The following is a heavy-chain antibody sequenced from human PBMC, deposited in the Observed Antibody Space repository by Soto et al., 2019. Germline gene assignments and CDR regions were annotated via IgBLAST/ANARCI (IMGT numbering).Heavy chain of an antibody. CDR2: IYWDDAK. CDR1: GFSLSTSGVA. Sequence: QITLKESGPTLVKPTQTLTLTCTFSGFSLSTSGVALGWIRQSPGKALVWLALIYWDDAKCYSPTLKSRLTMNKDTAKNPVVLNPSHGDPGDTATYYGAHLAAACAYYYYGMDVWGQGTTVTVSS. CDR3: AHLAAACAYYYYGMDV. D-gene: IGHD6-13*01. J-gene: IGHJ6*02. V-gene: IGHV2-5*02.